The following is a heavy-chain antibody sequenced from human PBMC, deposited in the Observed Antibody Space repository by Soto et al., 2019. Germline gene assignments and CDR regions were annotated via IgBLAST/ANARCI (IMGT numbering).Heavy chain of an antibody. CDR1: GLTFSSYW. V-gene: IGHV3-23*01. CDR3: AKDQRWDIVVVPAVSAVADY. Sequence: GGSLRLSCAASGLTFSSYWMSWVRQAPGKGLEWVSAISDSGGSTYYADSVEGRFTISRDNSKNTLYLQMNSLRAEDTAVYYCAKDQRWDIVVVPAVSAVADYWGQGTLVTVSS. CDR2: ISDSGGST. J-gene: IGHJ4*02. D-gene: IGHD2-2*01.